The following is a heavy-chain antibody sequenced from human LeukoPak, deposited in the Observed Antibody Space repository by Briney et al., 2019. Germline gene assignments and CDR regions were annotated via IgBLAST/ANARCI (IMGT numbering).Heavy chain of an antibody. J-gene: IGHJ4*02. CDR3: ARGTYYYEF. CDR1: GFTFSSYS. D-gene: IGHD3-16*01. Sequence: PGGSLRLSCAASGFTFSSYSMNWVRQAPGKGLEWVAYMNQLGNEKNYLDSVKGRFTISRDNAKNSLYLQMNSLRAEDTAVYYCARGTYYYEFWGQGTLVTVSS. V-gene: IGHV3-7*04. CDR2: MNQLGNEK.